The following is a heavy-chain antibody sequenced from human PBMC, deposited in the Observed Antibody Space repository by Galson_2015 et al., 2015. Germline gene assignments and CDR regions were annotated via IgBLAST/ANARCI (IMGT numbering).Heavy chain of an antibody. CDR3: AKESTVVTPRFAAYWYFDL. J-gene: IGHJ2*01. V-gene: IGHV3-23*01. CDR1: GFTFSSYA. D-gene: IGHD4-23*01. CDR2: ISGSGGSI. Sequence: SLRLSCAASGFTFSSYAMSWVRQAPGKGLEWVSAISGSGGSIYYADSVKGRFTISRDKSKNTLYLQMNSLRAEDTAVYYCAKESTVVTPRFAAYWYFDLWGRGTLVTVSS.